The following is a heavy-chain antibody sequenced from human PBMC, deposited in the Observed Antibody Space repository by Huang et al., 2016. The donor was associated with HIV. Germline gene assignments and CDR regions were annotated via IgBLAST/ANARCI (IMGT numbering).Heavy chain of an antibody. J-gene: IGHJ4*02. CDR1: GGTFSSYA. V-gene: IGHV1-69*01. D-gene: IGHD3-22*01. CDR2: IIPIFGTA. Sequence: QVQLVQSGAEVKKPGSSVKVSCKASGGTFSSYAISWVRQAPGQGLEWMGWIIPIFGTANYAQKFQGRGTITADESTSTAYMELSSLRSEDTAVYYCARVESRRYYDSSGYYYWGQGTLVTVSS. CDR3: ARVESRRYYDSSGYYY.